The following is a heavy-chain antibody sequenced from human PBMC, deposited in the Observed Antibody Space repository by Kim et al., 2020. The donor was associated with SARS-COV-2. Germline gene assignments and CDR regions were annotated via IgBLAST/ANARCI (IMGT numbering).Heavy chain of an antibody. CDR2: IKQDGSEK. CDR3: ARDMYYYDSSGPIFDY. J-gene: IGHJ4*02. D-gene: IGHD3-22*01. CDR1: GFTFSSYW. V-gene: IGHV3-7*01. Sequence: GGSLRLSCAASGFTFSSYWMSWVRQAPGMGLVWVANIKQDGSEKYYVDSVKGRFTISRDNAKNSLYLQMNSLRAEDTAVYYCARDMYYYDSSGPIFDYWGQGTLVTVSS.